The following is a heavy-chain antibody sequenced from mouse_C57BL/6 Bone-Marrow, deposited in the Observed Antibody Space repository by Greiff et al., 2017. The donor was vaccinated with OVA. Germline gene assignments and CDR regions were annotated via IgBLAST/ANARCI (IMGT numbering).Heavy chain of an antibody. CDR3: ARDYDSNFDY. V-gene: IGHV5-4*01. CDR1: GFTFSSYA. CDR2: ISDGGSYT. D-gene: IGHD1-1*01. J-gene: IGHJ2*01. Sequence: EVMLVESGGGLVKPGGSLKLSCAASGFTFSSYAMSWVRQTPEKRLEWVATISDGGSYTYYPDNVKGRFTISRDNAKNNLYLQMSHLKSEDTAMYYCARDYDSNFDYWGQGTTLTVSS.